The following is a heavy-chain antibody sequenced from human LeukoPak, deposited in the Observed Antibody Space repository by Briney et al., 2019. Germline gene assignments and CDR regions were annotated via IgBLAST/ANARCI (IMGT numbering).Heavy chain of an antibody. CDR2: INQEGGEE. Sequence: PGGSLTLSCAAWGFPLREYWMEWVRQAPGKGMEGVANINQEGGEEKYADSVKGRFTISRDNPKNSLYLQMNSLRAEDTAVYYCSRSLDYWGRGALVTVSS. CDR1: GFPLREYW. CDR3: SRSLDY. J-gene: IGHJ4*02. V-gene: IGHV3-7*01.